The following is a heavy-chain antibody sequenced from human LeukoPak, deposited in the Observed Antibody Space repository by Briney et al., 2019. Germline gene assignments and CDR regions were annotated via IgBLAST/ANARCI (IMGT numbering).Heavy chain of an antibody. J-gene: IGHJ3*02. CDR2: ISWNSGSI. CDR1: GFTFDDYA. V-gene: IGHV3-9*01. CDR3: AKDIGLKRQWLAGDAFDI. D-gene: IGHD6-19*01. Sequence: PGGSPRLSCAASGFTFDDYAMHWVRQAPGKGLEWVSGISWNSGSIGYADSVKGRFTISRDNAKNSLYLQMNSLRAEDTALYYCAKDIGLKRQWLAGDAFDIWGQGTMVTVSS.